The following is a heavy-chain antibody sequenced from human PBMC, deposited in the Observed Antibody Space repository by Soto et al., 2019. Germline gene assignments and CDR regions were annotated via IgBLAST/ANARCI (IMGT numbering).Heavy chain of an antibody. CDR3: ARAPRIVWWLRRAGNNWFDP. J-gene: IGHJ5*02. V-gene: IGHV1-8*01. CDR2: MNPNSGNT. CDR1: GYTFTSYD. D-gene: IGHD5-12*01. Sequence: QVQLVQSGAEVKKPGASVKVSCKASGYTFTSYDINWVRQATGKGLVWMGWMNPNSGNTGYAQKFQGRVTMTRTTSISTAYMELSSLRSEDTAVYYCARAPRIVWWLRRAGNNWFDPWGQGTLVTVSS.